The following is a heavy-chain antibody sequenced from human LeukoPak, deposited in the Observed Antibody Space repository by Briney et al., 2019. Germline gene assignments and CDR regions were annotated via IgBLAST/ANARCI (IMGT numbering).Heavy chain of an antibody. CDR1: GYTFTGYY. V-gene: IGHV1-2*02. D-gene: IGHD6-13*01. CDR3: ARVTRVAAVDAFDI. Sequence: AASVKVSCKTSGYTFTGYYMHWVRQAPGQGLEWMGWINPNSGGTHYAQKIQGRVTMTRDTSISTAYIELSRLRSDDTAVYYCARVTRVAAVDAFDIWGQGTMVTVSS. J-gene: IGHJ3*02. CDR2: INPNSGGT.